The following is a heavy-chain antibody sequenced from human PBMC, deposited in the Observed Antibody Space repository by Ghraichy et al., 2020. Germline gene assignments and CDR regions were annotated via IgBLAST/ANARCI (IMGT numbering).Heavy chain of an antibody. CDR2: IYYSGST. CDR3: ARELRYFENRNWFDP. Sequence: SETLSLTCTVSGGSISSYYWSWIRQPPGKGLEWIGYIYYSGSTNYNPSLKSRVTISVDTSKNQFSLKLSSVTAADTAVYYCARELRYFENRNWFDPWGQGTLVTVSS. J-gene: IGHJ5*02. D-gene: IGHD3-9*01. V-gene: IGHV4-59*01. CDR1: GGSISSYY.